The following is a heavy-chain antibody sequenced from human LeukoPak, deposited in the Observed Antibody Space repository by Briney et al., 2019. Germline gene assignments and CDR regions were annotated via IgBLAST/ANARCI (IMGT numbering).Heavy chain of an antibody. V-gene: IGHV1-24*01. CDR1: GYTLTELS. CDR2: FDPEDGET. D-gene: IGHD6-13*01. J-gene: IGHJ4*02. CDR3: ATDPEGVLTGSIFDY. Sequence: ASVKVSCKVSGYTLTELSMHWVRQAPGKELEWMGGFDPEDGETIYAQKFQGRVTMTEDTSTDTAYMELSSLRSEDTAVYYCATDPEGVLTGSIFDYWGQGTLVTVSS.